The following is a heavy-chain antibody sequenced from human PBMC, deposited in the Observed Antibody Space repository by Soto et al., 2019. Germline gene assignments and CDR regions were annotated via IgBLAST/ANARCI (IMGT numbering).Heavy chain of an antibody. V-gene: IGHV4-31*03. D-gene: IGHD2-15*01. J-gene: IGHJ4*02. Sequence: QVQLQESGPGLVKPSQTLSLTCTVSGGSISSGGYYWSWIRQHPGKGLEWIGYIYYSGSTYYNPSLKSRVTISVDTSKNQFSLKASSVTAADTAVYYCARGSVVAATLFDYWGQGTLVTVSS. CDR3: ARGSVVAATLFDY. CDR1: GGSISSGGYY. CDR2: IYYSGST.